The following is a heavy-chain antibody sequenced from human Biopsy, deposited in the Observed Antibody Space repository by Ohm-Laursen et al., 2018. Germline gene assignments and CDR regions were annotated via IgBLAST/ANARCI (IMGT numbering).Heavy chain of an antibody. J-gene: IGHJ4*02. CDR3: ARAAFGPFDS. D-gene: IGHD3-16*01. CDR1: GGFISNLY. Sequence: GTLSLTCNVSGGFISNLYWSWIRQPPGKGLEWIGYMYYSGNTNYNPSLKSRVTISVDTSKNQLSLKLRSVTAADTAVYYCARAAFGPFDSWGQGALVTVSS. V-gene: IGHV4-59*08. CDR2: MYYSGNT.